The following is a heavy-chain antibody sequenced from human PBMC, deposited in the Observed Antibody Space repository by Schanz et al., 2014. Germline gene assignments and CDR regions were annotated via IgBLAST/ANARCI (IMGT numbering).Heavy chain of an antibody. CDR3: ARDGGRDGYNLAFDV. J-gene: IGHJ3*01. V-gene: IGHV3-33*01. CDR1: GFTFSNYG. Sequence: QVQLVESGGGVVQPGRSLRLSCAASGFTFSNYGMHWVRQAPGKGLEWVAFIRYDGNNKYYADSVKGRFTISRDNSKNTLYLQMNSLRAEDTAVYFCARDGGRDGYNLAFDVWGQGTLVTVSS. D-gene: IGHD5-12*01. CDR2: IRYDGNNK.